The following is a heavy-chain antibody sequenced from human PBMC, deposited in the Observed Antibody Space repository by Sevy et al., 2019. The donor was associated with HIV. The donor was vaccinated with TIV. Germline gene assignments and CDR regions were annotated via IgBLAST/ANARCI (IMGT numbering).Heavy chain of an antibody. J-gene: IGHJ4*02. Sequence: ASVKVSCKASGYTFTSYGISWVRQAPGQGLEWMGWISAYNGNTNYAQMLQGRVTMTTDTSTSTAYMELRSLRSDDTAVYYCARGKTMVRGVLGGDFDYWGQGTLVTVSS. CDR1: GYTFTSYG. D-gene: IGHD3-10*01. V-gene: IGHV1-18*01. CDR3: ARGKTMVRGVLGGDFDY. CDR2: ISAYNGNT.